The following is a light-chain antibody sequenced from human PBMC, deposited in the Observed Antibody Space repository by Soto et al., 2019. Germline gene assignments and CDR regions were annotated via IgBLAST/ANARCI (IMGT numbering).Light chain of an antibody. Sequence: DIQMTQSPSSLSASVGDRVTITCRASQAISNYLAWYQQKPGRVPELLIYATSTLQSGVPSRFSGSGSGTDFTLTISSLQPEDVATYYCQKYNTDRWTFGQGTKVEIK. CDR2: ATS. J-gene: IGKJ1*01. CDR1: QAISNY. CDR3: QKYNTDRWT. V-gene: IGKV1-27*01.